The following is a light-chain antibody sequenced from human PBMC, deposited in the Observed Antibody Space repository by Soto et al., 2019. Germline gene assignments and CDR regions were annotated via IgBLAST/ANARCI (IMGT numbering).Light chain of an antibody. CDR3: QQYNNWPLT. Sequence: TQSPSSLSASVGDRVTITCQASQDISNFLNWYHQAPGKAPQLLIYDVSNLQPGVPSRFSGSGYGTEFTLTISSLQSEDFAVYYCQQYNNWPLTFGGGTKVDI. J-gene: IGKJ4*01. CDR2: DVS. CDR1: QDISNF. V-gene: IGKV1-33*01.